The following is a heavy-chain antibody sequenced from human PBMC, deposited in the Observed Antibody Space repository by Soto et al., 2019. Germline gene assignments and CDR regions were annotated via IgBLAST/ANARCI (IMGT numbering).Heavy chain of an antibody. CDR1: GYTFTGYY. CDR3: ARGPPVVVIARNWFDP. V-gene: IGHV1-2*04. J-gene: IGHJ5*02. D-gene: IGHD2-21*01. CDR2: INPNSGGT. Sequence: ASVKVSCKASGYTFTGYYMHWVRQAPGQGLEWKGWINPNSGGTNYAQKFQGWVTMPRDTSISTASLGLSRLRSDDTAFFSCARGPPVVVIARNWFDPWGQGTLVTVSS.